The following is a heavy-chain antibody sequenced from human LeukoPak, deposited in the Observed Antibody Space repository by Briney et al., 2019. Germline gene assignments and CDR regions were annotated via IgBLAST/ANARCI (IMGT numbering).Heavy chain of an antibody. CDR1: GGSISRYY. CDR2: IYYTGDT. V-gene: IGHV4-59*01. D-gene: IGHD5-12*01. J-gene: IGHJ6*02. CDR3: ARGRGYSGYDYYGMDV. Sequence: SETLSLTCTVSGGSISRYYWNWIRQPPGKGLEWIGYIYYTGDTNYTPSLKSRVTISVDTSKTQFSLKLTSVTAADTAVYYCARGRGYSGYDYYGMDVWGQGTTVTVSS.